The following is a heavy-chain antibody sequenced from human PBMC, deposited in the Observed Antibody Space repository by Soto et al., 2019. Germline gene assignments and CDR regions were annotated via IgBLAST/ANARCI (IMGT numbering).Heavy chain of an antibody. Sequence: GGSLRLSCAASGFTFSSYGMHWVRQAPGKGLEWVAVIWYDGSNKYYADSVKGRFTISRDNSKNTLYLQMNSLRAEDTAVYYCARDGIAVAGLDENWFDPWGQGTLVTVSS. J-gene: IGHJ5*02. CDR2: IWYDGSNK. CDR1: GFTFSSYG. D-gene: IGHD6-19*01. CDR3: ARDGIAVAGLDENWFDP. V-gene: IGHV3-33*01.